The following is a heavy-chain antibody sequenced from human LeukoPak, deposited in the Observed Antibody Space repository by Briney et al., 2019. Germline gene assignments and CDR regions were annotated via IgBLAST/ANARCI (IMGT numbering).Heavy chain of an antibody. CDR1: GASISSYY. CDR2: IYSGGST. D-gene: IGHD3-10*01. Sequence: ETLSLTCTVSGASISSYYWSWVRQAPGKGLEWVSVIYSGGSTYYADSVRGRFTISRDNSKNTLYLQMNSLRAEDTAVYYCAVYYYGSGSYYSNYFDYWGQGTLVTVSS. V-gene: IGHV3-53*01. J-gene: IGHJ4*02. CDR3: AVYYYGSGSYYSNYFDY.